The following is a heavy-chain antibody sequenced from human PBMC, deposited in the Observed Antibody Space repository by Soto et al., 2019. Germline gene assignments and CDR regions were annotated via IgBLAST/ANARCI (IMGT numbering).Heavy chain of an antibody. CDR1: SPYPFFNYG. J-gene: IGHJ5*02. D-gene: IGHD2-15*01. CDR2: ISSYNGDT. Sequence: QVQLVQSGPEVKKPGASVRVSCKASSPYPFFNYGINWIRQAPGQGLEWLGWISSYNGDTEYAQKFQARLTVTSDTSTSTAYMELRSLRSDDTAVYYCARDSRRLPDSWFDPWGQGTLVTVSS. V-gene: IGHV1-18*01. CDR3: ARDSRRLPDSWFDP.